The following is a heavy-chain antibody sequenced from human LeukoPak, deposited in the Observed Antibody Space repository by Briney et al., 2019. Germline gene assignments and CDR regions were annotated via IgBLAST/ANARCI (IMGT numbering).Heavy chain of an antibody. CDR3: TTGAGGY. Sequence: PGGSLRLSCAASGFTFSNAWMSWVRQAPGKGLEWVGRIKSKTDGATTDYAAPVKGRFTISRDDSKNTLYLQMNSLKTEDTAVYYCTTGAGGYWGQGTLVTVSS. CDR2: IKSKTDGATT. D-gene: IGHD3-16*01. V-gene: IGHV3-15*01. J-gene: IGHJ4*02. CDR1: GFTFSNAW.